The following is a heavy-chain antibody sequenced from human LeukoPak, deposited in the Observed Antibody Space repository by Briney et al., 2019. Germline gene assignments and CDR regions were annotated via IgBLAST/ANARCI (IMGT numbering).Heavy chain of an antibody. CDR3: ARDHYSSLNWFDP. CDR2: IYTSGST. CDR1: GGSISSGSYY. J-gene: IGHJ5*02. Sequence: KPSETLSLTCTVSGGSISSGSYYWSWIRQPAGKGLEWIGRIYTSGSTNYNPSLKSRVTISVDTSKNQFSLKLSSVTAADTAVYYCARDHYSSLNWFDPWGQGTLVTVSS. V-gene: IGHV4-61*02. D-gene: IGHD6-13*01.